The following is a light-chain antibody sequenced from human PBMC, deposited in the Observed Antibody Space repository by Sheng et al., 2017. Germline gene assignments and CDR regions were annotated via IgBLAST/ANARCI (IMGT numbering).Light chain of an antibody. V-gene: IGKV1-NL1*01. CDR2: AAS. CDR3: QQYYTTPWT. J-gene: IGKJ1*01. CDR1: RGISNS. Sequence: DIQMTQSPSSLSASVGDRVTITCRASRGISNSLAWYQQNPGKAPKLLLHAASRLESGVPSRFSGSGSGTEYTLTISRLQPEDFATYYCQQYYTTPWTFGQGTKVDIK.